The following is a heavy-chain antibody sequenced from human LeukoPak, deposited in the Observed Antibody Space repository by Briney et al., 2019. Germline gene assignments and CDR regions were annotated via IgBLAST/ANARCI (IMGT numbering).Heavy chain of an antibody. CDR3: ARDGEYDSSGYYSYYYYYMDV. J-gene: IGHJ6*03. Sequence: GASVKVSCKASGGTFSSYAISWVRQAPGQGLEWMGGIIPIFGTANYAQKFQGRVTITTDESTSTAYMELSSLRSEDTAVYYCARDGEYDSSGYYSYYYYYMDVWGKGTTVTVSS. CDR1: GGTFSSYA. D-gene: IGHD3-22*01. CDR2: IIPIFGTA. V-gene: IGHV1-69*05.